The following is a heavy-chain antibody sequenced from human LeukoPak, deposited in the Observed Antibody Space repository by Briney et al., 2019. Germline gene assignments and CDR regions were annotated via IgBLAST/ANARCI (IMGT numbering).Heavy chain of an antibody. CDR2: IYYDGSNE. Sequence: GSLRLSCVASGFTFNSYGMHWVRQAPGKGLEWVALIYYDGSNEYYADSVKGRFTISRDNSKNTLYLQMNSLRAEDTAVYYCAKPYYYGSRSYMDYWGQGTLVTVSS. J-gene: IGHJ4*02. D-gene: IGHD3-10*01. CDR1: GFTFNSYG. V-gene: IGHV3-30*02. CDR3: AKPYYYGSRSYMDY.